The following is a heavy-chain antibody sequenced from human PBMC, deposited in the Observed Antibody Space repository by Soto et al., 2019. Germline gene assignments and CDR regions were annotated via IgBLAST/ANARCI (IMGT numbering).Heavy chain of an antibody. CDR2: MYPWTSDT. CDR3: VTTRDGTTYFAY. D-gene: IGHD1-7*01. J-gene: IGHJ4*02. CDR1: GYTFSNCW. V-gene: IGHV5-51*01. Sequence: GESLKISCQGSGYTFSNCWIGWVRQMPGEGLEWMGLMYPWTSDTRYSPSFQGHVTISVDTSTSTGYLQWSSLKASDTAMYYCVTTRDGTTYFAYWGQGPLVTVSS.